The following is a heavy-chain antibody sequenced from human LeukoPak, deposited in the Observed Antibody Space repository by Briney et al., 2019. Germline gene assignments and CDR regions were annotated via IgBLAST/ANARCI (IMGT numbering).Heavy chain of an antibody. CDR2: ISYDGSNK. V-gene: IGHV3-30-3*01. D-gene: IGHD6-19*01. Sequence: GRSLRLSCAASGFTFSSYAMHWVRQAPGKGLEWVAVISYDGSNKYYADSVKGRFTISRDNSKNTLYLQMNSLRAEDTAVYYCARGLRQWLVAYYFDYWGQGTLVTVSS. CDR1: GFTFSSYA. CDR3: ARGLRQWLVAYYFDY. J-gene: IGHJ4*02.